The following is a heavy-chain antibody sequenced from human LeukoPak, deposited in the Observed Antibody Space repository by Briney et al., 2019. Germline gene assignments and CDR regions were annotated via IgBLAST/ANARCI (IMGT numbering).Heavy chain of an antibody. J-gene: IGHJ6*02. CDR3: ARGLSSSWIYYYYGMDV. D-gene: IGHD6-13*01. CDR2: INHSGST. V-gene: IGHV4-34*01. CDR1: GGSFSGYY. Sequence: SETLSLTCAVYGGSFSGYYWSWIRQPPGKGLEWIGEINHSGSTNYNPSLKSRVTVSVDTSKNQFSLKLSSVTAADTAVYYCARGLSSSWIYYYYGMDVWGQGTTVTVSS.